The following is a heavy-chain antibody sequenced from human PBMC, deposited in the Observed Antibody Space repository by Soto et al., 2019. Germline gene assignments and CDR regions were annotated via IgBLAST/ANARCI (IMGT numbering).Heavy chain of an antibody. Sequence: RGSLRLCCASSGFKFDDYMMHWVRQARGKGLEWISRISWDGDFLDYADSLKGRFTVSRDNSNNSLYLHMHRLKTEDTAFYYCAKEGNGGSSLDSWGQGILVTVSS. J-gene: IGHJ5*01. V-gene: IGHV3-43*01. CDR3: AKEGNGGSSLDS. D-gene: IGHD2-15*01. CDR2: ISWDGDFL. CDR1: GFKFDDYM.